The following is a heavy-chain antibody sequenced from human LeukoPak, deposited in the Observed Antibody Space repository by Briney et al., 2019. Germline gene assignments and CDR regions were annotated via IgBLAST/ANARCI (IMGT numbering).Heavy chain of an antibody. J-gene: IGHJ3*02. V-gene: IGHV4-34*01. D-gene: IGHD2-8*01. Sequence: SEALSLTCGVSGESLSGYYWSWIRQSQGKGLEWIGEINHSGSTSYNPSLKSRVTISVDTSKTQFSLKLISVTAADTAVYYCAEPKGYCTNGACYGSAVAAFDIWGQGTLVTVSS. CDR3: AEPKGYCTNGACYGSAVAAFDI. CDR1: GESLSGYY. CDR2: INHSGST.